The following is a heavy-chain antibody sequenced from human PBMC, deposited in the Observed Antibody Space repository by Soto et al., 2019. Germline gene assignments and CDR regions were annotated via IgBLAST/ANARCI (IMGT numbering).Heavy chain of an antibody. J-gene: IGHJ4*02. V-gene: IGHV4-30-2*01. D-gene: IGHD3-22*01. CDR2: IYHSGST. CDR1: GGSISSGGYS. Sequence: SETLSLTCAVSGGSISSGGYSWSWIRQPPGKGLEWIGYIYHSGSTYYNPSLKSRVTISVDRSKNQFSLKLSSVTAADTAVYYCARNYYDSSGYYYFDYWGQGTLVTVSS. CDR3: ARNYYDSSGYYYFDY.